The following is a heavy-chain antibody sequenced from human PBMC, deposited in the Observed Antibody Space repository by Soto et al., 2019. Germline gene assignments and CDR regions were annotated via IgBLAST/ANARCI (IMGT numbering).Heavy chain of an antibody. Sequence: SETLSLTCTVSGGSISSYYWSWIRQPPGKGLEWIGYIYYSGSTNYNPSLKRRVTISVDTSKNQFSLKLSSVAAADTAVYYCARGHYDFWSGYYYYYYGMGVWGQGTTVTVSS. CDR3: ARGHYDFWSGYYYYYYGMGV. J-gene: IGHJ6*02. CDR1: GGSISSYY. CDR2: IYYSGST. V-gene: IGHV4-59*01. D-gene: IGHD3-3*01.